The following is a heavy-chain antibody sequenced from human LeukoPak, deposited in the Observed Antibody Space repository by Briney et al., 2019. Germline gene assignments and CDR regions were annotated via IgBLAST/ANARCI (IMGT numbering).Heavy chain of an antibody. V-gene: IGHV3-48*03. CDR2: ISSSATTI. CDR1: GFTFTSYE. CDR3: ARGGTSFAY. J-gene: IGHJ4*02. Sequence: GGSLRLSCAASGFTFTSYEMNWVRQAPGKGLEWISYISSSATTIHYADSVKGRFTISRDNAKKSVCLQMNSLRVEDTAVYYCARGGTSFAYWGQGTLDTVSS.